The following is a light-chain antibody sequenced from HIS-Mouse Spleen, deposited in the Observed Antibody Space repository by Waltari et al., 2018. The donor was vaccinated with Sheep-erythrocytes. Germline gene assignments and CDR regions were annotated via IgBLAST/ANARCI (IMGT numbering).Light chain of an antibody. CDR3: CSYAGSYNHV. V-gene: IGLV2-11*01. CDR2: DVS. CDR1: SSDVGGYNY. J-gene: IGLJ1*01. Sequence: QSALTQPRSVSGSPGQSVTISCTGTSSDVGGYNYVSGYQQHPGKAPKLLIYDVSKRLSGVPDRFSGSKSGSSASLTSSGLQAEDEADYYCCSYAGSYNHVFATGTKVTVL.